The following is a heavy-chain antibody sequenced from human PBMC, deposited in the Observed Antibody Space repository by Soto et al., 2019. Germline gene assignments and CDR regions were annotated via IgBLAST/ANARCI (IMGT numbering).Heavy chain of an antibody. CDR2: VTSGGST. CDR3: AKQGGGYANYFDY. V-gene: IGHV3-23*01. CDR1: GFTFSSSV. J-gene: IGHJ4*02. Sequence: EVQLLESGGGLVQPGGSLRLACAASGFTFSSSVMSWVRQAPGKGLEWVSAVTSGGSTYYADSVKGQFTISRDNSKNTLYLQMNSLRAEDTAVYYCAKQGGGYANYFDYWGLGTLVTVSS. D-gene: IGHD3-16*01.